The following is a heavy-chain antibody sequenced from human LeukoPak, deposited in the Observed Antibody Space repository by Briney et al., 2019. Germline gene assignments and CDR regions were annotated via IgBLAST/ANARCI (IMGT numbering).Heavy chain of an antibody. J-gene: IGHJ3*02. CDR2: IYYSGST. D-gene: IGHD2-15*01. CDR3: ARVLTVVASPEPGAFDI. CDR1: GGSISSYY. Sequence: PSETLSLTCTVSGGSISSYYWSWIRQPPGKGLEWIGYIYYSGSTYYNPSLKSRVTISVDTSKNQFSLKLSSVTAADTAVYYCARVLTVVASPEPGAFDIWGQGTMVTVSS. V-gene: IGHV4-30-4*01.